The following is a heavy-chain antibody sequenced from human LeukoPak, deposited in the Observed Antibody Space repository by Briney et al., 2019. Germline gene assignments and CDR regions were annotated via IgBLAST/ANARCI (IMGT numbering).Heavy chain of an antibody. CDR1: GFTVSSNY. CDR3: ASPNYYGSSGYYSPFDY. CDR2: IYSGGST. Sequence: PGGSLRLSCAASGFTVSSNYMSWVRQAPGKGLEWVSVIYSGGSTYYADSVKGRFTISRDNSRSTLYLEMNSLRVEDTALYFCASPNYYGSSGYYSPFDYWGQGTLVTVSS. J-gene: IGHJ4*02. V-gene: IGHV3-66*02. D-gene: IGHD3-22*01.